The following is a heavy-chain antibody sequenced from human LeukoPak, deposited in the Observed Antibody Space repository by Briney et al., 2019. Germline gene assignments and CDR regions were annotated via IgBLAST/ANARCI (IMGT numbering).Heavy chain of an antibody. D-gene: IGHD3-3*01. J-gene: IGHJ4*02. CDR3: ARSKFWSGYYLIAVFDY. CDR1: GESFSGYY. Sequence: SETLSLTCAVYGESFSGYYWSWIRQPPGKGLEWIGEINHSGSTNYNPSLKSRVTISVDTSKNQFSLKLSSVTAADTAVYYCARSKFWSGYYLIAVFDYWGQGTLVTVSS. CDR2: INHSGST. V-gene: IGHV4-34*01.